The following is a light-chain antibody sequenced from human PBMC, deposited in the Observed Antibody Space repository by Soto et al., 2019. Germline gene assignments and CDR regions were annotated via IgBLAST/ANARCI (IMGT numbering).Light chain of an antibody. CDR1: QSISNR. J-gene: IGKJ1*01. CDR2: DAS. Sequence: DIQMTQSPSTLSASVGDGVTITCRASQSISNRLAWYQQKPGEAPKYLIYDASTLDSGAPSRFSGSGSGTEFTLSIISLQPDDCATNYCQQYNSYPWTFGQGTQVAI. V-gene: IGKV1-5*01. CDR3: QQYNSYPWT.